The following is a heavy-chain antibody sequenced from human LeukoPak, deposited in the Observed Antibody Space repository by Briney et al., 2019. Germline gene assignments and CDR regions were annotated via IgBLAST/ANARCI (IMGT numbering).Heavy chain of an antibody. CDR3: ARGLYGGYVGYYFDY. Sequence: GASVKVSCKASGYTFTSYDINWVRQATGQGLEWMGWMNPNSGNTGYAQKFQGRVTITRNTSISTAYMELSSLRSEDTAVCYCARGLYGGYVGYYFDYWGQGTLVTVSS. D-gene: IGHD5-12*01. J-gene: IGHJ4*02. CDR2: MNPNSGNT. V-gene: IGHV1-8*03. CDR1: GYTFTSYD.